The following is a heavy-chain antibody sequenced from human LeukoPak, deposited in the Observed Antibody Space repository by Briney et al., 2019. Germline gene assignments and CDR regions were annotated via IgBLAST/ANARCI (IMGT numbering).Heavy chain of an antibody. CDR3: ARSPVRIAAPGRGFDY. CDR2: ISDIGSI. V-gene: IGHV4-59*01. J-gene: IGHJ4*02. Sequence: PSETLSLTCTVSGDSISSYYWSWIRQPPGKGLEWIAYISDIGSINYNPSLKSRVTISLDTSKNQFSLKLSSVTAADTAVYYCARSPVRIAAPGRGFDYWGQGTLVTVSS. D-gene: IGHD6-13*01. CDR1: GDSISSYY.